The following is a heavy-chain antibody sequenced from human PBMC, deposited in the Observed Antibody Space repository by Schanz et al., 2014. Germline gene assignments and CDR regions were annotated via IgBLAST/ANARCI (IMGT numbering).Heavy chain of an antibody. V-gene: IGHV1-69*09. CDR3: AREEARPEYFQY. CDR1: GYTFTSYG. J-gene: IGHJ1*01. D-gene: IGHD6-6*01. Sequence: QVQLVQSGAEVKKPGVSVKVSCKASGYTFTSYGITWVRQAPGQGLEWMGRIIPILGITNVAQTFQDRVTITADKSTSTAYMELSSLRSEDTAVYYCAREEARPEYFQYWGHGTLVTVSS. CDR2: IIPILGIT.